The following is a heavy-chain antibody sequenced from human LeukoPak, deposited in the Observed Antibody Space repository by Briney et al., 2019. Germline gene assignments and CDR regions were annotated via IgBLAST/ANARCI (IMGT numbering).Heavy chain of an antibody. CDR2: VRGTGTST. CDR1: GFIFSDYA. Sequence: GRSLRLSPAASGFIFSDYALTWVRQAPGQGLECVSGVRGTGTSTYYADSVKGRFTISRDTSNNTLYLQMNSLRAEDTAVYYCANHASGWSGGANYFDYWGQGTLVTVSS. J-gene: IGHJ4*02. D-gene: IGHD6-19*01. CDR3: ANHASGWSGGANYFDY. V-gene: IGHV3-23*01.